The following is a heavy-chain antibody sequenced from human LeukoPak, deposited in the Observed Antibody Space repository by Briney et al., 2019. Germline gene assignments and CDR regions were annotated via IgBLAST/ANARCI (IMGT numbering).Heavy chain of an antibody. Sequence: GGSLRLSCAASGFTFSNYAMHWVRQAPGEGLEWVAVIWYDGSNKYYADSVKGRFTISRDNSKNTLYLQMNSLRAEDTAVYYCARDRTVTTDAFDIWGQGTMVTVSS. V-gene: IGHV3-33*01. J-gene: IGHJ3*02. CDR2: IWYDGSNK. CDR3: ARDRTVTTDAFDI. CDR1: GFTFSNYA. D-gene: IGHD4-17*01.